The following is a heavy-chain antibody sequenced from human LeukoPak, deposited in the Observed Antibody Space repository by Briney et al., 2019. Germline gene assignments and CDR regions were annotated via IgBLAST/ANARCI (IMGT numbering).Heavy chain of an antibody. D-gene: IGHD3-10*01. CDR3: ARRERLGFGN. CDR1: GGSPSGYY. J-gene: IGHJ4*02. Sequence: SETLSLTCAVYGGSPSGYYWSWSPQPPGRGLEWIGEINHSGSTNYNPSLKSRVTISVDTSKDQFSLKLSSVTAADTAVYYCARRERLGFGNWGKGTLVSVSS. V-gene: IGHV4-34*01. CDR2: INHSGST.